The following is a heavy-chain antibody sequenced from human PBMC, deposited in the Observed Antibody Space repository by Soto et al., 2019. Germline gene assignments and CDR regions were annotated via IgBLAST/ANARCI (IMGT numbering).Heavy chain of an antibody. V-gene: IGHV3-23*01. J-gene: IGHJ3*02. CDR1: GFTFSSYA. CDR3: AKEGSSRGGAVDS. CDR2: ISGSGGST. Sequence: EVQLLESGGGLVQPGGSLRLSCAASGFTFSSYAMSWVRQAPGKGLEWVSAISGSGGSTYYADSVKGRFTISRDNSKNTLDLQMSILRAEDTAVYYCAKEGSSRGGAVDSWGQGTMVTVSS. D-gene: IGHD6-13*01.